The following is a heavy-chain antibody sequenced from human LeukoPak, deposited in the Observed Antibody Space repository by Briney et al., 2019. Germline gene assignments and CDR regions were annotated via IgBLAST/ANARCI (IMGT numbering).Heavy chain of an antibody. CDR2: ISAYNGNT. Sequence: ASVKVSCKASGYTFTSYGISWVRQAPGQGLEWMGWISAYNGNTNYAQKLQGRVTMTADTSTSTAYMELRSLRSDDTAVYYCARVGVGRGESSSWYFLVDYWGQGTLVTVSS. D-gene: IGHD6-13*01. CDR3: ARVGVGRGESSSWYFLVDY. CDR1: GYTFTSYG. V-gene: IGHV1-18*01. J-gene: IGHJ4*02.